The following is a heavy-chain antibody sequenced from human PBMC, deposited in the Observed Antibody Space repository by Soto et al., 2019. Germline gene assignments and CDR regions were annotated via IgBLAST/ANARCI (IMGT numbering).Heavy chain of an antibody. CDR1: GYTFTSYY. D-gene: IGHD3-10*01. CDR3: AREGVLLWFGDYVLPARSYNWFDP. CDR2: INPSGGST. Sequence: QVQLVQSGAEVKKPGASVKVSCKASGYTFTSYYMHWVRQAPGQGLEWMGIINPSGGSTSYAQKFQGRVAMTRDTSRSTVYMELSSLRSEDTAVYYCAREGVLLWFGDYVLPARSYNWFDPWGQGTLVTVSS. V-gene: IGHV1-46*01. J-gene: IGHJ5*02.